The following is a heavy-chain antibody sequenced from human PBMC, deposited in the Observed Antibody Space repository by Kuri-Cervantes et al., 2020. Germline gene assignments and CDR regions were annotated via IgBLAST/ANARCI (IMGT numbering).Heavy chain of an antibody. D-gene: IGHD3-22*01. V-gene: IGHV3-30*03. J-gene: IGHJ3*02. Sequence: GESLKISCAASGFTFSSYGVHWVRQAPGKGLEWVAVISYDGSNKYYADSVKGRFTISRDNSKNTLYLQMNSLRAEDTAVYYCAVYDSSAQGNAFDIWGQGTMVTVSS. CDR1: GFTFSSYG. CDR3: AVYDSSAQGNAFDI. CDR2: ISYDGSNK.